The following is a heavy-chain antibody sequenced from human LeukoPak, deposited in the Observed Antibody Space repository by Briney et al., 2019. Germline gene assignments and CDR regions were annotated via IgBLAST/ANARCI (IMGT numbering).Heavy chain of an antibody. CDR3: ARGVAAAALDY. J-gene: IGHJ4*02. Sequence: SETLSLTCAVYGGSFSGYYWTWIRQPPGKGLEWIGEINHSGSTNYKSSLKSRITISVDTSKNQFALKLSSVTAADTAVYYCARGVAAAALDYWGQGTLVTVSS. V-gene: IGHV4-34*01. CDR1: GGSFSGYY. D-gene: IGHD6-13*01. CDR2: INHSGST.